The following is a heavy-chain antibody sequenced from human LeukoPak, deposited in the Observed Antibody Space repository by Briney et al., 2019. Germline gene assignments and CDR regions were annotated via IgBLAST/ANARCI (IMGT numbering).Heavy chain of an antibody. V-gene: IGHV4-34*01. CDR1: GGSLNGHY. Sequence: SETLSLTCAVYGGSLNGHYWSWIRQPPGKGLEWIGEGSESGGTRFNPSLKSRVTISADTSKNQFSLKLNSVTAADTAVYYCAKNGQSGFSFDPWGQGTLVTVSS. J-gene: IGHJ5*02. CDR3: AKNGQSGFSFDP. D-gene: IGHD3-3*01. CDR2: GSESGGT.